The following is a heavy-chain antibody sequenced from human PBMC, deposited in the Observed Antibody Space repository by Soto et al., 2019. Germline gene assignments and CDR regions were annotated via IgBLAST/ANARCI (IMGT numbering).Heavy chain of an antibody. D-gene: IGHD6-13*01. J-gene: IGHJ6*02. CDR2: INAGNGNT. CDR1: GYTFTSYA. CDR3: ARSSRYSSSWYELDV. Sequence: GASVKVSCKASGYTFTSYAMHWVRQAPGQRLEWMGWINAGNGNTKYSQKFQGRVTITRDTSASTAYMELSRLRSDDTAVYYCARSSRYSSSWYELDVWGQGTTVTVSS. V-gene: IGHV1-3*01.